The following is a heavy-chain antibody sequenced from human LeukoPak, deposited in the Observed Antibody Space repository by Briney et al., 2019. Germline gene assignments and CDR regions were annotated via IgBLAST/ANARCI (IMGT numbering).Heavy chain of an antibody. CDR3: ATRGYDCSSTSCYGDYYYGMDV. D-gene: IGHD2-2*01. V-gene: IGHV4-30-4*01. Sequence: PQALADTCTVSGGSICRGDDYRSWIRQPPRNGLEWNGYIYYSGSTYYNASLKSRVTISVDTSKNQFSLKLSSVTAADTAVYYCATRGYDCSSTSCYGDYYYGMDVWGKGTTVTVSS. CDR2: IYYSGST. J-gene: IGHJ6*04. CDR1: GGSICRGDDY.